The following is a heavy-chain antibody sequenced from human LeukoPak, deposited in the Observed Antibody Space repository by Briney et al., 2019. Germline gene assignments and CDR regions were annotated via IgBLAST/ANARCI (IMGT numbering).Heavy chain of an antibody. J-gene: IGHJ4*02. CDR3: ARGGQQLGEFDC. CDR1: GFTFSSYD. CDR2: IGTAGDT. V-gene: IGHV3-13*01. Sequence: AGGSLRLSCAASGFTFSSYDMHWVRQATGKGLEWVSAIGTAGDTYYPGSVKGRFTISRENAKNSLYLQMNSLRAGDMAVYYCARGGQQLGEFDCWGQGTLVTVSS. D-gene: IGHD6-13*01.